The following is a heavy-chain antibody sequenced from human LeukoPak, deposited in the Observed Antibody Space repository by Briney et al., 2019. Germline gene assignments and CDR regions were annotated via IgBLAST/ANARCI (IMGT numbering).Heavy chain of an antibody. J-gene: IGHJ4*02. Sequence: GGSLRLSCAASGFTFSGYWMHWVRETPGKGLVWVARISNDGSDTTYGDSVKGRFTISRDNAKNTLYLQMNSLRAEDTAVYYCARDPSPNYDILTGSFDYWGQGTLVTVSS. CDR2: ISNDGSDT. D-gene: IGHD3-9*01. CDR3: ARDPSPNYDILTGSFDY. CDR1: GFTFSGYW. V-gene: IGHV3-74*01.